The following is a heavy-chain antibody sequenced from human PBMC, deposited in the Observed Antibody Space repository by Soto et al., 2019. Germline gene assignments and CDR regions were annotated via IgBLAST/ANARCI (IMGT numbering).Heavy chain of an antibody. Sequence: SVKVSCKASGGTFSSYTISWVRQAPGQGLEWMGRIIPILGIANYAQKFQGRVTITADKSTSTAYMGLSSLRSEDTAVYYCAGRGDYDILTGYSPGPYYYGMDVWGQGTTVTVSS. D-gene: IGHD3-9*01. V-gene: IGHV1-69*02. J-gene: IGHJ6*02. CDR1: GGTFSSYT. CDR3: AGRGDYDILTGYSPGPYYYGMDV. CDR2: IIPILGIA.